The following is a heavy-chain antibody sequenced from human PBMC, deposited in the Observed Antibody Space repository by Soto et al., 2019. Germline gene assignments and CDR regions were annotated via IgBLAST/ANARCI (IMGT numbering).Heavy chain of an antibody. D-gene: IGHD6-19*01. CDR1: GGTFSTYT. CDR3: AKGEGPQVVAGSLYYYGMDV. J-gene: IGHJ6*02. Sequence: SVKVSCKASGGTFSTYTISWVRQAPRQGLEWMGGVIPIVGTVTYAQKFQGRVTITADKSTTTVYMELSNLTSEDTAVYYCAKGEGPQVVAGSLYYYGMDVWGQGTAVTVSS. CDR2: VIPIVGTV. V-gene: IGHV1-69*06.